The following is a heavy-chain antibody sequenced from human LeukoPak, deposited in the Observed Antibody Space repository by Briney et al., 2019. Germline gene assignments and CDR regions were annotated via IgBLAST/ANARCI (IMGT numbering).Heavy chain of an antibody. CDR1: GGSISSSSYY. D-gene: IGHD3-22*01. CDR3: ARSYYDSSGYYLYAFDI. V-gene: IGHV4-39*07. J-gene: IGHJ3*02. CDR2: IYYSGST. Sequence: SETLSLTCTVSGGSISSSSYYWGWIRQPPGKGLEWIGSIYYSGSTYYNPSLKNRVTISVDTSKNQFSLKLSSVTAADTAVYYCARSYYDSSGYYLYAFDIWGQGTMVTVSS.